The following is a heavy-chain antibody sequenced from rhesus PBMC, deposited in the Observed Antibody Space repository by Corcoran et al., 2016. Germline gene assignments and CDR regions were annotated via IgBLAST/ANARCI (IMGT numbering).Heavy chain of an antibody. D-gene: IGHD3-9*01. CDR3: TREDDGGDFDS. J-gene: IGHJ4*01. V-gene: IGHV3-13*01. CDR2: IRNKANSYTT. CDR1: GLTFSNYY. Sequence: EVQLVESGGGLVQPGGSLRLSCTASGLTFSNYYFHWVSQAQGKGLEWVGLIRNKANSYTTAYAAAVKGRFTISRDESKNTLYLQMSSLKTEDTAVYYCTREDDGGDFDSWGQGVLVTVSS.